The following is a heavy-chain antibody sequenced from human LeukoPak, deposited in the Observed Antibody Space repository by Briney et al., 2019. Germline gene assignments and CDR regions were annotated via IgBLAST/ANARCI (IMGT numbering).Heavy chain of an antibody. CDR2: IIPIFGTT. CDR3: ARDLVDSSGCFDY. CDR1: GGTFSSYA. D-gene: IGHD6-19*01. J-gene: IGHJ4*02. V-gene: IGHV1-69*13. Sequence: SVKVSCKASGGTFSSYAISWVRQAPGQGLEWMGGIIPIFGTTNYAQKFQGRVTITADESTSTAYMELSSLRAEDTAVYYCARDLVDSSGCFDYWGQGTLVTVSS.